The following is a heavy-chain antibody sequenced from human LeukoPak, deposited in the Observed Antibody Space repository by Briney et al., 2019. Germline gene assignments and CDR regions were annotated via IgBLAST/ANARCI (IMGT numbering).Heavy chain of an antibody. D-gene: IGHD4/OR15-4a*01. J-gene: IGHJ4*02. CDR3: TRLHGAYPIDF. Sequence: GGSLRLSCAASGFTFSSFSMNWVRQAPGKGLEWISYISSSGPTIYYADSVKGRFTISRDNAKNSVYLQMNSLRAEDTAVYYCTRLHGAYPIDFWGQGTLVTVSS. V-gene: IGHV3-48*01. CDR1: GFTFSSFS. CDR2: ISSSGPTI.